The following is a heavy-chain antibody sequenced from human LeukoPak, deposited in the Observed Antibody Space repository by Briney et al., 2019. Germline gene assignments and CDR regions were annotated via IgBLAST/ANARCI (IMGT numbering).Heavy chain of an antibody. J-gene: IGHJ5*02. CDR1: GGTFSSYA. D-gene: IGHD6-13*01. CDR2: IIPIFGTA. Sequence: SVKVSCKASGGTFSSYAISWVRQAPGQGLEWMGGIIPIFGTANYAQKFQGRVTITADKSTSTAYMELSSLKSEDTAVYYCARDSAGIAVAGSNWFDPWGQGTLVTVSS. CDR3: ARDSAGIAVAGSNWFDP. V-gene: IGHV1-69*06.